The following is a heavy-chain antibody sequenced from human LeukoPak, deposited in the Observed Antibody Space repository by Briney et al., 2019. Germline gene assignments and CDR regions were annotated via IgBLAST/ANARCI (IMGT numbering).Heavy chain of an antibody. Sequence: SVKVSCKASGFTFTSSAVQWVRQARGQRLEWIGWIVVGSGNTNYAQKFQERVTITRDMSTSTAYMELCSLRSEDTAVYYCAAGLGIAAAEDYWGQGTLVTVSS. CDR1: GFTFTSSA. D-gene: IGHD6-13*01. V-gene: IGHV1-58*01. CDR3: AAGLGIAAAEDY. CDR2: IVVGSGNT. J-gene: IGHJ4*02.